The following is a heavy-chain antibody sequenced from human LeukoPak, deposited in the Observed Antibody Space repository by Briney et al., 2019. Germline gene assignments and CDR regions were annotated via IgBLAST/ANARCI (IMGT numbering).Heavy chain of an antibody. CDR1: GFTFSSYS. J-gene: IGHJ4*02. D-gene: IGHD6-13*01. Sequence: PGGSLRLSCAASGFTFSSYSMNWVRQAPGKGLEWVSSFSVTAHTAHYADSAKGRFTVSRDTSKSTLYLQMKSLRVEDTAVYYCAKESKSTSSWYYFDSWGQGTLVTVSS. V-gene: IGHV3-23*01. CDR3: AKESKSTSSWYYFDS. CDR2: FSVTAHTA.